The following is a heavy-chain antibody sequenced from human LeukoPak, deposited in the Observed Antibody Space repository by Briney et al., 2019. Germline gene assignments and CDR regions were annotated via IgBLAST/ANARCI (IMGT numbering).Heavy chain of an antibody. D-gene: IGHD5-18*01. V-gene: IGHV3-11*01. J-gene: IGHJ4*02. CDR3: ARDRADGYNYGDYFDN. Sequence: KTGGSLRLSCAASGFTFSDFYMNWLRQTPGKGLEWVSSISRGGNSIYYAESVKGRFTISRDNAKNSLYLQMTSLRAEDTAVYYCARDRADGYNYGDYFDNWGQGTLVTVSS. CDR1: GFTFSDFY. CDR2: ISRGGNSI.